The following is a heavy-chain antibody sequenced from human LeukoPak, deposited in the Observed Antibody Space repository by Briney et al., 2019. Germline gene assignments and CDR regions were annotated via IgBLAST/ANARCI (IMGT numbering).Heavy chain of an antibody. J-gene: IGHJ4*02. D-gene: IGHD6-19*01. Sequence: GGSLRLSCAASGFTFSSYWMSWVRQAPGKGLEWVANIKQDGSEKDYVDSVKGRFTISRDNAKNSLYLQMNSLRAEDTAVYYCARVGYSSGWYYVYWGQGTLVTVSS. V-gene: IGHV3-7*01. CDR1: GFTFSSYW. CDR2: IKQDGSEK. CDR3: ARVGYSSGWYYVY.